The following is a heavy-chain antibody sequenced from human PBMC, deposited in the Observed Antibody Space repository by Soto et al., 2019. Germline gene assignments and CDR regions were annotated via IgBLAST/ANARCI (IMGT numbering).Heavy chain of an antibody. V-gene: IGHV3-30-3*01. CDR3: AKVTGTTEEHGMDV. CDR1: GFTFSSYA. Sequence: PGGSLRLSCAASGFTFSSYAMHWVRQAPGKGLEWVAVISYDGSNKYYADSVKGRFTISRDNSKNTLYLQMNSLRAEDTAVYYCAKVTGTTEEHGMDVWGQGTTVTVSS. D-gene: IGHD1-7*01. CDR2: ISYDGSNK. J-gene: IGHJ6*02.